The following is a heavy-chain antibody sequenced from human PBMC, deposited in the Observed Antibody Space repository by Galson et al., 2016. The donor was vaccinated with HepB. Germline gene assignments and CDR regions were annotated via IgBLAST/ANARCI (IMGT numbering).Heavy chain of an antibody. V-gene: IGHV1-3*01. CDR1: GFTLTSYA. J-gene: IGHJ4*02. CDR2: INVGNGNT. D-gene: IGHD2/OR15-2a*01. Sequence: SVKVSCKASGFTLTSYAIKWVRQAPGQRLEWMGWINVGNGNTKYSEKFQGRVTITRDTSASTVYMELSSLRSEDTAVYYCARGFSFDIDHWGQGTLVIVSS. CDR3: ARGFSFDIDH.